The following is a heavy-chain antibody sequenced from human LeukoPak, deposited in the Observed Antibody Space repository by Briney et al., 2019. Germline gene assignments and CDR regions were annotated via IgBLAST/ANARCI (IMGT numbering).Heavy chain of an antibody. D-gene: IGHD4-17*01. CDR3: ARAATPTDDYDAVSPHPYYYYGMDG. V-gene: IGHV3-9*01. Sequence: PGGSLRLSCAASGFTFDDYAMHWVRQAPGKGLEWVSGISWNSGSIGYADSVKGRFTISRDNAKNSLYLQMNSLRAEDTAVYYCARAATPTDDYDAVSPHPYYYYGMDGWGQGTTVTVSS. CDR1: GFTFDDYA. J-gene: IGHJ6*02. CDR2: ISWNSGSI.